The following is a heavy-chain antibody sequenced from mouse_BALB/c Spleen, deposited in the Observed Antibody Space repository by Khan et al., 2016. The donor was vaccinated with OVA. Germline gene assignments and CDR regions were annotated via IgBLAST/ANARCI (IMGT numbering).Heavy chain of an antibody. V-gene: IGHV1-63*02. J-gene: IGHJ2*01. Sequence: QVQLKQSGAELVRPGTSVKMSCKAAGYTFTNYWIGWVKQRPGHGLEWIGDIYPGGGYTNYNEKFKGKATLTADTSSSTAYMQLSSLTSGDSVIYYRARRGAARATWDYFDYWGQGTTLTVSS. CDR3: ARRGAARATWDYFDY. CDR2: IYPGGGYT. D-gene: IGHD3-1*01. CDR1: GYTFTNYW.